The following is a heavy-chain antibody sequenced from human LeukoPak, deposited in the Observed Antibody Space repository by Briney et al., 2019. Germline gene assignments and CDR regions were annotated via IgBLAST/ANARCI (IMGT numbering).Heavy chain of an antibody. V-gene: IGHV1-18*03. CDR1: GYTFTSYG. CDR3: AVVAAAGNDFDY. Sequence: ASVKVSCKASGYTFTSYGISWVRQAPGQGLEWMGWISAYNGNTNYAQKLQGRVTMTTDTSTSTAYMELRSLRSEDMAVYYCAVVAAAGNDFDYWGQGTLVTVSS. D-gene: IGHD6-13*01. CDR2: ISAYNGNT. J-gene: IGHJ4*02.